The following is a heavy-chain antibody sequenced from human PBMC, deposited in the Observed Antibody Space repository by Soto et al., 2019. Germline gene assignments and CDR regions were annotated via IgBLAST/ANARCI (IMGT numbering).Heavy chain of an antibody. Sequence: PVGSLRLSCSASGFTFSSFAMSWVRQAPGKGLEWVSGIRRTGETTYYADSVKGRFTISRDNSKNTVSLEMNSLRTEDTAIYFCTNLYHGQGPADYWGQGTLVTVSS. V-gene: IGHV3-23*01. D-gene: IGHD2-2*02. CDR2: IRRTGETT. J-gene: IGHJ4*02. CDR1: GFTFSSFA. CDR3: TNLYHGQGPADY.